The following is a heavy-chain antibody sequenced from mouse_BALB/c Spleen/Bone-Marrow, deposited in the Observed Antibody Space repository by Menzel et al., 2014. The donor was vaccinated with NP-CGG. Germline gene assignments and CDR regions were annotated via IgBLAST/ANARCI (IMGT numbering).Heavy chain of an antibody. CDR3: ASLLRIYYAMDY. J-gene: IGHJ4*01. CDR2: MSYSGST. Sequence: EVQLQQSGPSLVKPSQTLSLTCSVTGDSITSGYWNWIRKFPGNKLEYMGYMSYSGSTYYNPSLKSRISITRGTSKNXYYLQLNSVTTEDTATYYCASLLRIYYAMDYWGQGTSITVSS. V-gene: IGHV3-8*02. D-gene: IGHD1-1*01. CDR1: GDSITSGY.